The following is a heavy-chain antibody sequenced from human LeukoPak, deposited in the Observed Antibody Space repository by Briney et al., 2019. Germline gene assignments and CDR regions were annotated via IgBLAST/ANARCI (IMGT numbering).Heavy chain of an antibody. D-gene: IGHD3/OR15-3a*01. CDR2: ISGSGGST. V-gene: IGHV3-23*01. CDR3: AKSPAMDAAFDI. CDR1: GFTFSNFA. Sequence: GGSLRLSCAASGFTFSNFAVSWVRQAPGKGLEWVSAISGSGGSTYYADSVKGRFTISRDNSKNTLYLQMNSLRAEDTAVYYCAKSPAMDAAFDIWGQGTMVTVSS. J-gene: IGHJ3*02.